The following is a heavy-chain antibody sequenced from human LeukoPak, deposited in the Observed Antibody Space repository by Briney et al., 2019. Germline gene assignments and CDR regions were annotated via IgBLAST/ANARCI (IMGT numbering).Heavy chain of an antibody. CDR1: GYTFTRYS. V-gene: IGHV1-18*01. J-gene: IGHJ6*02. CDR2: ARAYNGNR. CDR3: ARAIAAADSYGMDV. Sequence: GSVRVSCKDSGYTFTRYSSSWVREGPGEGVERMGWARAYNGNRNYVQTLRGRVSLTTETTTSTDYMEMRRVRSDDTAVYYCARAIAAADSYGMDVWGQGTTVTVSS. D-gene: IGHD6-13*01.